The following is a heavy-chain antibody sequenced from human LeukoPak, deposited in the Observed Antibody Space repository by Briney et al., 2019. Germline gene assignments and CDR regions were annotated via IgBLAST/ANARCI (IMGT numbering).Heavy chain of an antibody. D-gene: IGHD5-18*01. Sequence: GGSLRLSCAASGFTFSDAWMTWVRQAPGKGLEWVGRIKSKTDGGTTDYAAPVKGRFTISRDDSENTLYLQMSSLRAEDTAVYYCARGGYSYGIWGQGTLVTVSS. CDR2: IKSKTDGGTT. CDR3: ARGGYSYGI. V-gene: IGHV3-15*01. CDR1: GFTFSDAW. J-gene: IGHJ4*02.